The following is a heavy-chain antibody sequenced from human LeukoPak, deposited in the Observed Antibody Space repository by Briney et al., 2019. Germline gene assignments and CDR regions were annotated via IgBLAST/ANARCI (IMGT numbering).Heavy chain of an antibody. CDR2: IDTSSYT. CDR3: ARRAGAYSHPYDY. J-gene: IGHJ4*02. Sequence: GGSLRLSCATSGFSFSSTSLNWVRQAPGKGLQYVSSIDTSSYTHYSDSVKGRFTISRDNSKNTLYLQMNSLRAEDTAVYYCARRAGAYSHPYDYWGQGTLVTVSS. V-gene: IGHV3-21*04. D-gene: IGHD4/OR15-4a*01. CDR1: GFSFSSTS.